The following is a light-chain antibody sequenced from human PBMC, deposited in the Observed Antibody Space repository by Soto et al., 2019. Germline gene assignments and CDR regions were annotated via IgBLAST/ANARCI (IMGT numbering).Light chain of an antibody. CDR1: SNDVGGYNY. Sequence: QSALTQTRSVSGSPGQSVTLSCTGTSNDVGGYNYVTWYQQYPGKAPKVMIYDVKTRPSGVPDRFSGSKSGNTASLTISGLQAEDEADYYCCSYAGDYTFVFGTGTKLTVL. J-gene: IGLJ1*01. CDR3: CSYAGDYTFV. CDR2: DVK. V-gene: IGLV2-11*01.